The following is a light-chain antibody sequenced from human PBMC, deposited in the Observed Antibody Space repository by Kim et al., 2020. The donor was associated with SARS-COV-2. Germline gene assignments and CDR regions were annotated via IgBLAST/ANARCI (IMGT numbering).Light chain of an antibody. CDR3: QQYYSYPGFT. CDR2: AAS. J-gene: IGKJ3*01. CDR1: QGISSY. Sequence: AIRVTQSPSSFSASTGDRVTITCRASQGISSYLAWYQQKPGKAPKLLIYAASTLQSGVPSRFSGSGSGTDFTLTISCLQSEDFATYYCQQYYSYPGFTFGPGTKVDIK. V-gene: IGKV1-8*01.